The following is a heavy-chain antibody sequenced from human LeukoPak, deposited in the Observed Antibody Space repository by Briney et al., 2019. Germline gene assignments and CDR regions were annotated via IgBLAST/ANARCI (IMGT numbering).Heavy chain of an antibody. CDR1: GYTFTGYY. CDR3: ARDARYYYGSGSYCNYMDV. CDR2: INPTGGST. V-gene: IGHV1-46*01. Sequence: ASVKVSCKASGYTFTGYYMHWVRQAPGQGLEWMGLINPTGGSTGYAQKFQGRVTMTRDMSTSTDYMELSSLRAEDTAVYYCARDARYYYGSGSYCNYMDVWGKGTTVTISS. J-gene: IGHJ6*03. D-gene: IGHD3-10*01.